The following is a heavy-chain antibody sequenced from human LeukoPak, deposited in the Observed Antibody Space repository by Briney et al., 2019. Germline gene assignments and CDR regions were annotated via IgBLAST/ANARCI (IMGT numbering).Heavy chain of an antibody. V-gene: IGHV3-23*01. CDR3: AKVVGATHRTVYFDY. D-gene: IGHD1-26*01. CDR2: ISGSGGST. CDR1: GFTFSSYA. Sequence: GGSLRLSCAASGFTFSSYAMSWVRQAPGKGLEWVSGISGSGGSTYYADSAKGRFTISRDNSENTLYLQMNSLRAEDTAVYYCAKVVGATHRTVYFDYWGQGTLVTVSS. J-gene: IGHJ4*02.